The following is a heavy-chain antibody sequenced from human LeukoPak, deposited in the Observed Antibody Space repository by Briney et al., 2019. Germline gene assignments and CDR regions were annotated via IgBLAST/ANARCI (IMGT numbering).Heavy chain of an antibody. D-gene: IGHD4-17*01. CDR2: MNPNSGNT. V-gene: IGHV1-8*01. CDR3: AREADYGELFDY. CDR1: GYTFTSYD. J-gene: IGHJ4*02. Sequence: GASVKVSCKASGYTFTSYDINWVRQATGQGLEWMGWMNPNSGNTGYAQKFQGRVTMTRNTSTSTAYMELSSLRSEDTAVYYCAREADYGELFDYWGQGTLVTVSS.